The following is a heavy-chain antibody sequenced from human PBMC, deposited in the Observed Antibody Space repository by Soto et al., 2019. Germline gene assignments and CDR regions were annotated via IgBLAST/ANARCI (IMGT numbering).Heavy chain of an antibody. CDR2: ISSNGGST. CDR1: GFTFSSYA. CDR3: ARVLTGTDYYYMDV. J-gene: IGHJ6*03. D-gene: IGHD1-20*01. Sequence: VQLVESGGGLVQSGGSLRLSCAASGFTFSSYAMHWVRQAPGKGLEYVSVISSNGGSTYYANSVKGRFTISRDNSKNTLYLQMGSLRAEDMAVYYCARVLTGTDYYYMDVWGKGTTVTVSS. V-gene: IGHV3-64*01.